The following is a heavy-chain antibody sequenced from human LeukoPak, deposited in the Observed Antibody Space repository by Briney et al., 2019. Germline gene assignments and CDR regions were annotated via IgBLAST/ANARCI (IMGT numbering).Heavy chain of an antibody. CDR2: INPSGSST. V-gene: IGHV1-46*01. CDR3: ARSGWNYGSHYMDV. D-gene: IGHD1-7*01. CDR1: GSTFTSFF. Sequence: GASVTVSCTASGSTFTSFFMHWVRQAPGQGLEWMAIINPSGSSTSYAQKFQGGVTMTRDMSTSTVYMELSSLRSEDTAVYYCARSGWNYGSHYMDVGGKGTTVTVSS. J-gene: IGHJ6*03.